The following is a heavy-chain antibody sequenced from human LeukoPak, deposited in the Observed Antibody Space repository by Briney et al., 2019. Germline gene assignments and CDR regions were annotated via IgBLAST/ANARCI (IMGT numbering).Heavy chain of an antibody. CDR3: ARSSGWYHRGPDNYYYYMDV. CDR1: GFTFSSYS. CDR2: ISSSTSYI. V-gene: IGHV3-21*01. Sequence: GGSLRPSCAASGFTFSSYSMNWVRQAPGKGLEWVSSISSSTSYIYYADSVKGRFTISRDNAKNSLYLQMNSLRAEDTAIYYCARSSGWYHRGPDNYYYYMDVWGKGTTVTVS. D-gene: IGHD6-19*01. J-gene: IGHJ6*03.